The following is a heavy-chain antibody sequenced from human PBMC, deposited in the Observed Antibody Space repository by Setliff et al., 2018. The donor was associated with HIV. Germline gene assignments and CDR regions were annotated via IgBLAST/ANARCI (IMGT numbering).Heavy chain of an antibody. D-gene: IGHD6-13*01. CDR2: IKQDGSEK. CDR1: GFTFSSYW. V-gene: IGHV3-7*01. Sequence: PGGSLRLSCAASGFTFSSYWMSWVRQAPGKGMEWVANIKQDGSEKYYVDSVKGRFTISRDNAKNSLYLQMNSLRAEDTAVYYCARVGEESSSSWYANYYYYYYIDVWGKGTTVTVSS. CDR3: ARVGEESSSSWYANYYYYYYIDV. J-gene: IGHJ6*03.